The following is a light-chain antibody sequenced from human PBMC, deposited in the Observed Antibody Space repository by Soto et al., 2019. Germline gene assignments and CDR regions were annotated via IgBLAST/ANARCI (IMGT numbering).Light chain of an antibody. CDR1: QDISNY. J-gene: IGKJ1*01. V-gene: IGKV1-5*03. Sequence: DIQMTQSPSSLSASVGDRVTITCQASQDISNYLNWYQQKPGKAPKLLIYKASSLQSGVPSRFSGSGSGTEFTLTISSLQPDDFATYYCQQYNSFPWTFGQGTKV. CDR3: QQYNSFPWT. CDR2: KAS.